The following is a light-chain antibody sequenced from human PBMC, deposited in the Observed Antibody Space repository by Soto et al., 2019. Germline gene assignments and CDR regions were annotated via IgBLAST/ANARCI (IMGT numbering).Light chain of an antibody. Sequence: QSVLTQPPSVSGAPGQRVTISCTGSSSNIGAGYDVHWYQQLPGTAPKLLIYVNSNRPSGVPDRFSGSKSGTSASLAITGLQAEDEADYYCQSYDSSLSGYVLFVGGTKLTVL. CDR3: QSYDSSLSGYVL. CDR1: SSNIGAGYD. V-gene: IGLV1-40*01. J-gene: IGLJ2*01. CDR2: VNS.